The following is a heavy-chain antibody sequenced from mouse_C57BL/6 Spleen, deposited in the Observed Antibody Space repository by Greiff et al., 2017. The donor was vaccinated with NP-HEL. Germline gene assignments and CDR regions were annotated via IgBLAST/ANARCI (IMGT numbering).Heavy chain of an antibody. CDR3: AREGYYGNPGFAY. CDR2: IYPRSGNT. J-gene: IGHJ3*01. D-gene: IGHD2-1*01. Sequence: VQRVESGAELARPGASVKLSCKASGYTFTSYGISWVKQRTGQGLEWIGEIYPRSGNTSYNEKFKGKATLTADKSSSTAYMELRSLTSEDSAVYFCAREGYYGNPGFAYWGQGTLVTVSA. V-gene: IGHV1-81*01. CDR1: GYTFTSYG.